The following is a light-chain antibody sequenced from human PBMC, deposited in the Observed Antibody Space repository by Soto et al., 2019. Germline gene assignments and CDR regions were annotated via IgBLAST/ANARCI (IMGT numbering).Light chain of an antibody. Sequence: QSALTQPRSVSGSPGQSVTISCTGTSSDVGYYNYVSWYQQHPGKAPKVMIYDVSKRPSGVPDRFSGSKSGNTASLTISGLQAEDEADYYCCSYAGSFTHVFGTGTKLTVL. V-gene: IGLV2-11*01. CDR3: CSYAGSFTHV. CDR2: DVS. J-gene: IGLJ1*01. CDR1: SSDVGYYNY.